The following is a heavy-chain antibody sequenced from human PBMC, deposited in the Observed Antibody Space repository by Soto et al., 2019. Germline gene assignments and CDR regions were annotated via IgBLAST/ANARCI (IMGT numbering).Heavy chain of an antibody. Sequence: EVQLVESGGGLVKSGGSLRLSCSASGFNFGRYSMNWFRLAPGKGLEWISTMGEDNSKRFYGASVKGRFTVSRDNAKNSVFLQMDSLRAEDTGLYYCARDSGHLTPGGYWGQGTLVTVSP. CDR2: MGEDNSKR. CDR3: ARDSGHLTPGGY. CDR1: GFNFGRYS. J-gene: IGHJ4*02. D-gene: IGHD1-20*01. V-gene: IGHV3-21*02.